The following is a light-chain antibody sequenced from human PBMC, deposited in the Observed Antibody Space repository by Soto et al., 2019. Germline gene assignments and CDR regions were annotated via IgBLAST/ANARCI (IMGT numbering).Light chain of an antibody. J-gene: IGKJ1*01. V-gene: IGKV1-5*01. CDR1: QSISSW. Sequence: DIQMTQSPSDLSASVGDRATITCRASQSISSWLAWYQQKPGKAPKLLIYDASTLQSGVPSRYSGSGSGTEFTLTISNLQPDDFATYSCLQYHNLWAFGQGTKVDIK. CDR2: DAS. CDR3: LQYHNLWA.